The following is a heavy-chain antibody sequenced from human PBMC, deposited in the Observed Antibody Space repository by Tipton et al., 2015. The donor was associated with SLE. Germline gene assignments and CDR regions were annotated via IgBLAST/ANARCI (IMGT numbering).Heavy chain of an antibody. D-gene: IGHD5-18*01. V-gene: IGHV3-15*01. J-gene: IGHJ4*02. Sequence: SLRLSCAASGFTFSNAWMSWVRQAPGKGLEWVGRIKSKTDGGTTDYAAPVKGRFTISRDNSKNTLYLQMNSLRAEDTAVYYCAKDTRYSYGPRFDYWGQGTLVTVSS. CDR2: IKSKTDGGTT. CDR1: GFTFSNAW. CDR3: AKDTRYSYGPRFDY.